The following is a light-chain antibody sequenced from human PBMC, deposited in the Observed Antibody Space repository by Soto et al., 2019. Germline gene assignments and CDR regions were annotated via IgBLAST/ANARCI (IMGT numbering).Light chain of an antibody. Sequence: QSALTQPRSVSGSPGQSVTISCTGTSSDVGGYNYVSWYQQYPGKAPKLIIYDVTKRPSGVPDRFSGSKSGNTASLTISGLQAEDEADYYCCSYAGTYTRWVFGGGTKLTVL. CDR2: DVT. CDR3: CSYAGTYTRWV. J-gene: IGLJ3*02. V-gene: IGLV2-11*01. CDR1: SSDVGGYNY.